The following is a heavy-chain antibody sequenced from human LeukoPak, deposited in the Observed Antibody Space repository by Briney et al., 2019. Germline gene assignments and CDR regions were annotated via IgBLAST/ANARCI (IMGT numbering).Heavy chain of an antibody. V-gene: IGHV4-59*12. CDR3: ARDRAAGSDWLDP. CDR2: IYYNGST. CDR1: GGSIGLYH. J-gene: IGHJ5*02. D-gene: IGHD3-10*01. Sequence: SETLSLICTVSGGSIGLYHWTWIRQPPGKALEWIGYIYYNGSTKYNPSLKSRVTISLDTSKNQFSLKLSSVTAADTAVYYCARDRAAGSDWLDPRGQGTLVTVSS.